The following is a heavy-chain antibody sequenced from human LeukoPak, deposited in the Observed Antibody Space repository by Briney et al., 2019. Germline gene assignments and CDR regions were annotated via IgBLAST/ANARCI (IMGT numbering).Heavy chain of an antibody. V-gene: IGHV4-59*01. CDR1: GGSISNYH. Sequence: KPSETLSLTCTVSGGSISNYHWSWIRQPPGKGLEWIGYIYYSGSTNYNPSLKSRVTISVDTSKNQFSLKLSSVTAADTAVYYCAREAADCSSTSCYNGIIDYWGQGTLVTVSS. D-gene: IGHD2-2*02. J-gene: IGHJ4*02. CDR2: IYYSGST. CDR3: AREAADCSSTSCYNGIIDY.